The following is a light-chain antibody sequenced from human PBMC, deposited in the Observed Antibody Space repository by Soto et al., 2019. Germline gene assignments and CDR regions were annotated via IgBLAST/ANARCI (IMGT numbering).Light chain of an antibody. V-gene: IGKV3-20*01. J-gene: IGKJ1*01. CDR3: QQYGSSPWT. Sequence: EIVLTQSPGTLSLSPGERATLSCRASQSVSSSYLAWYQQKPGQAPRLLIDGASSRATGIPDRVSGSGSGTDFTLTISRLEPEDFAVYYCQQYGSSPWTFGQGTKVDI. CDR2: GAS. CDR1: QSVSSSY.